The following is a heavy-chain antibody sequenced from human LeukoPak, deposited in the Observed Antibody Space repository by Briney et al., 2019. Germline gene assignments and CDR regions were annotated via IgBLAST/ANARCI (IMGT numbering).Heavy chain of an antibody. CDR3: TREGDGYDY. CDR1: GFTFGDYA. J-gene: IGHJ4*02. Sequence: GGSLRLSCTASGFTFGDYAMSWVRQAPGKGLEWVGFIRSKAYGGTTEYAASVIGRFTISRDDSKSIAYLQMNSLKTEDTAVYYCTREGDGYDYWGQGTLVTVSS. CDR2: IRSKAYGGTT. D-gene: IGHD5-24*01. V-gene: IGHV3-49*04.